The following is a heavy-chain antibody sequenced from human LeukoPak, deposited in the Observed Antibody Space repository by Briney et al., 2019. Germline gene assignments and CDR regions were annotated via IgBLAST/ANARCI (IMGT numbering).Heavy chain of an antibody. Sequence: GGSLRLSCAASGFTFSSYAMSWVRQAPGKGLEWVSAISGSGGSTYYADSVKGRFTISRENAKNSLYLQMNSLRAGDTAVYYCARVSSGYHYYGMDVWGQGTTVTVSS. D-gene: IGHD3-22*01. CDR3: ARVSSGYHYYGMDV. V-gene: IGHV3-23*01. J-gene: IGHJ6*02. CDR2: ISGSGGST. CDR1: GFTFSSYA.